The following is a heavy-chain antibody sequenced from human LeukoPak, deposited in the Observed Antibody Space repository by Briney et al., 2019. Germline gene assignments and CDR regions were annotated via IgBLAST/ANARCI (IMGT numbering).Heavy chain of an antibody. CDR3: AKDLASDYYDSSGYYPSFDY. D-gene: IGHD3-22*01. Sequence: GGSLRLSCAASGFTFSSYAMSWVRQAPGKGLEWVSTISGSGGSTYYADSVKGRFTISRDNSKDTLYLQMNSLRAEDTAAYYCAKDLASDYYDSSGYYPSFDYWGQGTLVTVSS. CDR2: ISGSGGST. V-gene: IGHV3-23*01. J-gene: IGHJ4*02. CDR1: GFTFSSYA.